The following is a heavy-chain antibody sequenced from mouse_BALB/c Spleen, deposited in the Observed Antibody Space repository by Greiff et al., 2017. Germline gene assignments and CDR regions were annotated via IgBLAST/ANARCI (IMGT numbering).Heavy chain of an antibody. J-gene: IGHJ3*01. CDR1: GFTFSDYY. CDR3: AREGDYDVAY. Sequence: DVQLVESGGGLVKPGGSLKLSCAASGFTFSDYYMYWVRQTPEKRLEWVATISDGGSYTYYPDSVKGRFTISRDNAKNNLYLQMSSLKSEDTAMYYCAREGDYDVAYWGQGTLVTVSA. CDR2: ISDGGSYT. D-gene: IGHD2-4*01. V-gene: IGHV5-4*02.